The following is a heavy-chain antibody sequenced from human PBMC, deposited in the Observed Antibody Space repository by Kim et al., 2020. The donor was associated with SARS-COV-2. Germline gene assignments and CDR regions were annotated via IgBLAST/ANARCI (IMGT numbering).Heavy chain of an antibody. J-gene: IGHJ3*02. CDR1: GVSFNSSA. CDR3: AIGPAYSGSYWDAFDI. Sequence: GGSLRLSCAASGVSFNSSAMRWVRQASGKGLEWVGRIRSKANSYESAYAASVKGRITMSRDDTKNTEYLQMNSMKTEDTAIYYCAIGPAYSGSYWDAFDIWVKGAMVTVSS. V-gene: IGHV3-73*01. D-gene: IGHD1-26*01. CDR2: IRSKANSYES.